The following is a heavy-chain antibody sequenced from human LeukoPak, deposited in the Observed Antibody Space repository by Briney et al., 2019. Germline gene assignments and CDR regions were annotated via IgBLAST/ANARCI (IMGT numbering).Heavy chain of an antibody. V-gene: IGHV4-39*07. J-gene: IGHJ5*02. CDR2: IYYSGST. Sequence: SETLSLTCTVSGGSISSSSYYWGWIRQPPGKGLEWIGSIYYSGSTYYNPSLKSRVTISGDTSKKQFSLKLNSVTAADTAVYYCVICPGSYYLNWFDPWGQGTLVTVSS. CDR3: VICPGSYYLNWFDP. CDR1: GGSISSSSYY. D-gene: IGHD3-10*02.